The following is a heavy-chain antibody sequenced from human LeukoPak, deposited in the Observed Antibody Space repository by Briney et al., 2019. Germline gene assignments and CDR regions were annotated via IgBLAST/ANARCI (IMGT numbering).Heavy chain of an antibody. J-gene: IGHJ6*02. CDR1: GFTFSSYS. CDR3: ASSPLLYDFWSGYYTGGMDV. V-gene: IGHV3-48*01. CDR2: ISSSSTI. Sequence: GGSLRLSCAASGFTFSSYSMNWVRQAPGKGLEWVSYISSSSTIYYADSVKGRFTISRDNAKNSLYLQMNSLRAEDTAVYYCASSPLLYDFWSGYYTGGMDVWGQGTTVTVSS. D-gene: IGHD3-3*01.